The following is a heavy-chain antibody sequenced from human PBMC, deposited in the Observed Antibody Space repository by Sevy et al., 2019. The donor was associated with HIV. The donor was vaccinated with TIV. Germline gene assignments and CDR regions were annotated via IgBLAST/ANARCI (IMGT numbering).Heavy chain of an antibody. V-gene: IGHV3-23*01. CDR3: EKNENFWSGYLAIDV. CDR2: ISGSGDNT. D-gene: IGHD3-3*01. Sequence: GGSLRLSCAASGFTFSNYAMNWVRQTPGKGLEWVSSISGSGDNTYYADSVKGRFTISTDISYNTMTLQMSSLRAEDTAVYYCEKNENFWSGYLAIDVWGQGTTVTVSS. CDR1: GFTFSNYA. J-gene: IGHJ6*02.